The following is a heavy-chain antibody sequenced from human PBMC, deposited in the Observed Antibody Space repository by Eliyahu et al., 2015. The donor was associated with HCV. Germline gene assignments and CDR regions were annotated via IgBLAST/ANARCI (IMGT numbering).Heavy chain of an antibody. CDR2: IYYDGTT. V-gene: IGHV4-39*01. D-gene: IGHD3-16*01. CDR3: ASYDPHNNYYYAMDV. J-gene: IGHJ6*02. Sequence: QLHLREAGPGLVKPSETLSLTCSVSGDSITRGGPYWAWXRQSPGKGLEWIGAIYYDGTTDYNPSLDSRVTISMDTSRNQFSLRLTSVSAADTAVFFCASYDPHNNYYYAMDVWGQGTRVTVSS. CDR1: GDSITRGGPY.